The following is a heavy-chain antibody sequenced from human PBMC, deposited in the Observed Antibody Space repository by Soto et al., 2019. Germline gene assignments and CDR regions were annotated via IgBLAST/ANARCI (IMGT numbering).Heavy chain of an antibody. J-gene: IGHJ5*02. D-gene: IGHD2-8*01. CDR1: GFTFSNYG. V-gene: IGHV3-30*18. Sequence: QVHLVESGGGVVQPGMSLRLSCAASGFTFSNYGMHWVRQTPGKGLEWVAVISYDGSHEFYTDSVKGRFTISRDNSKNTLYLQMNSLKTEDTAMYYCANDPQCCTIGSHFIDNWFDPWGQGTLVTVSS. CDR3: ANDPQCCTIGSHFIDNWFDP. CDR2: ISYDGSHE.